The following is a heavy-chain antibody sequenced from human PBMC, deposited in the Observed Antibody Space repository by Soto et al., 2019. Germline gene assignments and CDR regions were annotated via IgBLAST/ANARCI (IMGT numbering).Heavy chain of an antibody. J-gene: IGHJ4*02. Sequence: SETLSLTCAVYGGSFSGYYWSWVRQPPGKGLEWIGEINHSGSTNYNPSLKSRVTISVDTSKNQFSLKLSSVTAADTAVYYCASARGMSSSSYFDYWGQGTLVTVSS. CDR3: ASARGMSSSSYFDY. D-gene: IGHD6-6*01. V-gene: IGHV4-34*01. CDR2: INHSGST. CDR1: GGSFSGYY.